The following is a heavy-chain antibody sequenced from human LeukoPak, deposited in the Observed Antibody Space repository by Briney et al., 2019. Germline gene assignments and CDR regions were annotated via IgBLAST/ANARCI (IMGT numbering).Heavy chain of an antibody. CDR1: GGSFSGYY. CDR2: INHSGST. CDR3: ARDLLWFGELHYRWFDP. Sequence: SESLSLTCAVYGGSFSGYYWSWIRQPPGKGLEWIGEINHSGSTNYNPSLKSRVTIPVDTSKNQFSLKLSSVTAADTAVYYCARDLLWFGELHYRWFDPWGQGTLVTVSS. V-gene: IGHV4-34*01. J-gene: IGHJ5*02. D-gene: IGHD3-10*01.